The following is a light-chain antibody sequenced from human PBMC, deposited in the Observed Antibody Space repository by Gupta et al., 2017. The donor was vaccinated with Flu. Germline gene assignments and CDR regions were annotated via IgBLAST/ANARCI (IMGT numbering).Light chain of an antibody. CDR1: ALPRHY. Sequence: SFALTQPPSVSVSPGQTARITCSGDALPRHYANWYQQKPGQAPVLVIYRDTERPSGIPERISGASSGTTVTLTISGVQAEDEADYICQSSDNSNSFWVFGGGTKLTVL. CDR2: RDT. J-gene: IGLJ3*02. V-gene: IGLV3-25*03. CDR3: QSSDNSNSFWV.